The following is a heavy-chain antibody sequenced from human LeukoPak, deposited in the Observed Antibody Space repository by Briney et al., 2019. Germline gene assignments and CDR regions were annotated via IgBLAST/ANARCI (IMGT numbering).Heavy chain of an antibody. J-gene: IGHJ4*02. CDR2: INPSGGST. V-gene: IGHV1-46*01. CDR3: ARASRHEDCGGDCYSTAY. CDR1: GYTFTSYY. D-gene: IGHD2-21*02. Sequence: ASVKVSCKASGYTFTSYYMHWVRQAPGQGPEWMGIINPSGGSTSYAQKFQGRVTMTRDASTSTLYMELSSLRSEDTAVYYCARASRHEDCGGDCYSTAYWGQGTLVTVSS.